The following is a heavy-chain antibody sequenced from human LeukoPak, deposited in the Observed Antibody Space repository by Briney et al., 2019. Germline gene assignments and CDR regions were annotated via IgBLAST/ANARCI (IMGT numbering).Heavy chain of an antibody. CDR2: INPNSGGT. Sequence: GASVEVSCKASGYTFTGYYMHWVRQAPGQGLEWMGWINPNSGGTNYAQKFQGRVTMTRDTSISTAYMELSRLRSDDTAVYYCARLDFWSGYIVDMDVWGKGTTVTVSS. CDR3: ARLDFWSGYIVDMDV. V-gene: IGHV1-2*02. D-gene: IGHD3-3*01. CDR1: GYTFTGYY. J-gene: IGHJ6*03.